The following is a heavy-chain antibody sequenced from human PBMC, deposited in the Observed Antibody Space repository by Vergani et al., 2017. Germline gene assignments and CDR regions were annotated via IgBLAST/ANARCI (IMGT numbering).Heavy chain of an antibody. J-gene: IGHJ5*02. Sequence: QVQLQESGPGLVKPSETLSLTCTVSGGSISSYYWSWIRQPPGKGLEWIGYIYYSGSTNYNPSLKSRVTISVDTSKNQFSLKLSSVTAADTAVYYCARAKTTVTPGWFDPWGQGTLVTVSS. D-gene: IGHD4-17*01. CDR1: GGSISSYY. CDR3: ARAKTTVTPGWFDP. CDR2: IYYSGST. V-gene: IGHV4-59*01.